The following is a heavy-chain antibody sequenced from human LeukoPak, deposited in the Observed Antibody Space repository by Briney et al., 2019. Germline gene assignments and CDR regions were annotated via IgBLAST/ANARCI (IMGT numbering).Heavy chain of an antibody. J-gene: IGHJ4*02. CDR1: GGTFSSYA. CDR3: ARASLVSASSSSSFDY. CDR2: IIPIFGTA. D-gene: IGHD6-6*01. Sequence: ASVKVSCKASGGTFSSYAISWVRQAPGQGLEWMGGIIPIFGTANYAQKFQGRVTITADKSTSTAYMELSSLRSEDTAVYYCARASLVSASSSSSFDYWGQGTLVTVSS. V-gene: IGHV1-69*06.